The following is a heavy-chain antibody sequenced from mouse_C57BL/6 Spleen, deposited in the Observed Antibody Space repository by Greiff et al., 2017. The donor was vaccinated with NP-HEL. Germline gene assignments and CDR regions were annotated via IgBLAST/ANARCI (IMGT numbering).Heavy chain of an antibody. CDR2: ISSGGDYI. Sequence: EVKLMESGEGLVKPGGSLKLSCAASGFTFSSYAMSWVRQTPEKRLEWVAYISSGGDYIYYADTVKGRFTISRDNARNTLYLQMSSLKSEDTAMYYCTRGGDGYYPYFDYWGQGTTLTVSS. CDR3: TRGGDGYYPYFDY. CDR1: GFTFSSYA. J-gene: IGHJ2*01. D-gene: IGHD2-3*01. V-gene: IGHV5-9-1*02.